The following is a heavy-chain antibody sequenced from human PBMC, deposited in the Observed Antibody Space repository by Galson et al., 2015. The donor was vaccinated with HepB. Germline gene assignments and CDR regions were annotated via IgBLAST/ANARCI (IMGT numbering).Heavy chain of an antibody. CDR3: AKSGYSYGTALSY. V-gene: IGHV1-3*01. Sequence: SVKVSCKASGYTFTSYAMHWVRQAPGQRLEWMGWINAGNGNTKYSQKFQGRVTITRDTSASTAYMELSSLRSEDTAVYYCAKSGYSYGTALSYWGQGTLVTVSS. CDR1: GYTFTSYA. CDR2: INAGNGNT. J-gene: IGHJ4*02. D-gene: IGHD5-18*01.